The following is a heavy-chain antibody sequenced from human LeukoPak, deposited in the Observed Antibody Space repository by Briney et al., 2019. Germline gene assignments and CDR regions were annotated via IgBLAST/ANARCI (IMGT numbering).Heavy chain of an antibody. J-gene: IGHJ3*02. Sequence: GASVKVSCKASGYTFTGYYMHWVRQAPGQGLEWMGWVNPNSGGTNYAQKFQGWVTMTRDTSISTAYMELSRLRSDDTAVYYCARVSKSGSYLDAFDIWGQGTMVTVSS. CDR1: GYTFTGYY. CDR2: VNPNSGGT. D-gene: IGHD1-26*01. CDR3: ARVSKSGSYLDAFDI. V-gene: IGHV1-2*04.